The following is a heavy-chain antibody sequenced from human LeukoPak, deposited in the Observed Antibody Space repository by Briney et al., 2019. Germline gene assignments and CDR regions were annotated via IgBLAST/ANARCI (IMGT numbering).Heavy chain of an antibody. V-gene: IGHV3-30-3*01. D-gene: IGHD3-3*01. CDR3: ARDYGVLRFLEWLSSYYFDY. CDR1: GFTFSSYA. Sequence: PGGSLRLSCAASGFTFSSYAMHWVRQAPGKGLEWVAVISYDGSNKYYADSVKGRFTIRSDKHKNTLYLQMNSLRAEDTAVYYCARDYGVLRFLEWLSSYYFDYWGQGTLVTVSS. J-gene: IGHJ4*02. CDR2: ISYDGSNK.